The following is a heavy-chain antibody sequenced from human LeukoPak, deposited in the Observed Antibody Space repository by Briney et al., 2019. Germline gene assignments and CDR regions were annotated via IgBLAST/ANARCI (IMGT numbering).Heavy chain of an antibody. Sequence: GASVKVSCKASGYTFTSYAMHWVRQAPGQRLEWMGWINAGNGNTKYSQEFQGRVTITRDTSASTAYMELSSLRSEDMAVYYCARGAYDFWSGYPGHLDYWGQGTLVTVSS. D-gene: IGHD3-3*01. CDR2: INAGNGNT. CDR3: ARGAYDFWSGYPGHLDY. V-gene: IGHV1-3*03. J-gene: IGHJ4*02. CDR1: GYTFTSYA.